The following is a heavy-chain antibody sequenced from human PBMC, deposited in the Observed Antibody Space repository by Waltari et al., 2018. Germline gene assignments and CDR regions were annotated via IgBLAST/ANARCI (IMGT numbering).Heavy chain of an antibody. Sequence: QVQLVESGGGVVQPGRSLRLSCAASEFTFSSYATHWVRQAPGKGLEWVAVISYNARNIYYVDSVKGRFTISRDNSKKMLYLQMNSLRAEDTAVYYCARDYCDRTNCHGMDAWGQGTTVTVSS. V-gene: IGHV3-30*04. J-gene: IGHJ6*02. CDR1: EFTFSSYA. CDR2: ISYNARNI. CDR3: ARDYCDRTNCHGMDA. D-gene: IGHD3-22*01.